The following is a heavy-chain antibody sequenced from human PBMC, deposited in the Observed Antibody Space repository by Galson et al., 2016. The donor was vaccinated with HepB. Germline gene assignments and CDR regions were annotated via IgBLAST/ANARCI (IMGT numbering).Heavy chain of an antibody. D-gene: IGHD5-12*01. CDR2: IYWDDDK. J-gene: IGHJ4*02. CDR1: GFSLSTSGVG. Sequence: PALVKPTQTLTLTCTFSGFSLSTSGVGVGWTRQPPGKALEWLGIIYWDDDKRYSPSLKTRLTITKDTSKNQVVLTMTNMDPVDTATYYCAHRLRFGAYDLGLGVWGQGTLVTVSS. V-gene: IGHV2-5*02. CDR3: AHRLRFGAYDLGLGV.